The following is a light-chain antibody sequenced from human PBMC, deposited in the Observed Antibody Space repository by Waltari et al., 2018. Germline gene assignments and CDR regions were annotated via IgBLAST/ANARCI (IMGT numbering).Light chain of an antibody. Sequence: SSGLTQDPAVSVALGQTIRITCRGDSLRTSYASWYQVKTGQAPLLVRFGKEKRPSGVPDRISGESSETTSSLVITGAQAEDEADYYCSSRNGRASQVVFAGGTKVTVL. CDR1: SLRTSY. V-gene: IGLV3-19*01. J-gene: IGLJ2*01. CDR3: SSRNGRASQVV. CDR2: GKE.